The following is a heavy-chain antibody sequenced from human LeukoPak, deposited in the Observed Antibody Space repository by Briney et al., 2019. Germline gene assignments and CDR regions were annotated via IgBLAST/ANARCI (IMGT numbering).Heavy chain of an antibody. CDR1: GDTFSSYA. Sequence: SVKVSCKASGDTFSSYAISWIRQAPGQGLEWMGGIIPIFGTANYAQKFQGRVTITADESTSTAYMELSSLRSEDTAVYYCARGRGRVSSSTGGDAFDIWGQGTMVTVSS. CDR3: ARGRGRVSSSTGGDAFDI. D-gene: IGHD6-6*01. V-gene: IGHV1-69*13. J-gene: IGHJ3*02. CDR2: IIPIFGTA.